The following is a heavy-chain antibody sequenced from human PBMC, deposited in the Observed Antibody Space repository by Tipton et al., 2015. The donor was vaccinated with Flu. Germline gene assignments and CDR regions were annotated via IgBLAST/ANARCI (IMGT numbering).Heavy chain of an antibody. D-gene: IGHD6-19*01. CDR3: ASIGGIAVAGIYNY. J-gene: IGHJ4*02. CDR1: GFTFSSYS. V-gene: IGHV3-21*01. Sequence: SLRLSCAASGFTFSSYSMNWVRQAPGKGLEWVSSISSSSSYIYYADSVKGRFTISRDNAKKSLYLQMNSLRAEDTAVYYCASIGGIAVAGIYNYWGQGTLVTVSS. CDR2: ISSSSSYI.